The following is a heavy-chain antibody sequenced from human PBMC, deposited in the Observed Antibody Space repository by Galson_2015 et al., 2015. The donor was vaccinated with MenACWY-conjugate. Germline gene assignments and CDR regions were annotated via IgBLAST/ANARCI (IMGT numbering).Heavy chain of an antibody. D-gene: IGHD3-22*01. J-gene: IGHJ5*01. CDR1: GFTFSFHW. Sequence: SLRLSCATSGFTFSFHWMSWVRQAPGKGLEWVANIKQDGTEKYYLDSVKGRFIISRDHTKNSLYLQMNSLRGDDTAVYYCARNLAEQSGGYRWFVSWGQGTLFTVSS. CDR3: ARNLAEQSGGYRWFVS. CDR2: IKQDGTEK. V-gene: IGHV3-7*03.